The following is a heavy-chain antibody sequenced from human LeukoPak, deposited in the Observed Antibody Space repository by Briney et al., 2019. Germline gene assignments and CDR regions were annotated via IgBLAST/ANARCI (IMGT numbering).Heavy chain of an antibody. CDR2: IKTDGSEK. D-gene: IGHD7-27*01. Sequence: GGSLRLSCEGSGFTFSNYWMGWVRQAPGKGLQWVANIKTDGSEKYYVDSVKGRFTISRDNSKNTLYLQMNSLRAEDTAVYYCAKVRPWGSGFGYFDYWGQGTLVTVSS. CDR3: AKVRPWGSGFGYFDY. J-gene: IGHJ4*02. V-gene: IGHV3-7*03. CDR1: GFTFSNYW.